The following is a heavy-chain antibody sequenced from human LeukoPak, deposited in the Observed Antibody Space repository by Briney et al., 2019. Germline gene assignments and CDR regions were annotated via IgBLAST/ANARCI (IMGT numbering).Heavy chain of an antibody. V-gene: IGHV3-7*05. CDR3: ARGVDGYMPANDY. CDR2: IKHDGSEK. Sequence: PGVSLRLSCAASGCIFSDYWMSWVRQAPGKGLEWVANIKHDGSEKFLVDAVKGRFTLSRDYAKNSLYLQMNSLRAEDTAVYYCARGVDGYMPANDYWGQGTLVTVSS. CDR1: GCIFSDYW. D-gene: IGHD5-24*01. J-gene: IGHJ4*02.